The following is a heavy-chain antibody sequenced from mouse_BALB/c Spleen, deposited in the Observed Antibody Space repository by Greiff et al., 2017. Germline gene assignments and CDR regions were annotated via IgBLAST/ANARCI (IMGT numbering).Heavy chain of an antibody. CDR2: ISSGGSYT. CDR3: AITTGPDY. J-gene: IGHJ2*01. V-gene: IGHV5-6-4*01. CDR1: GFTFSSYT. Sequence: EVMLVESGGGLVKPGGSLKLSCAASGFTFSSYTMSWVRQTPEKRLEWVATISSGGSYTYYPDSVKGRFTISRDNAKNTLYLQMSSLKSEDTAMYYCAITTGPDYWGQATTLTVSS. D-gene: IGHD1-1*01.